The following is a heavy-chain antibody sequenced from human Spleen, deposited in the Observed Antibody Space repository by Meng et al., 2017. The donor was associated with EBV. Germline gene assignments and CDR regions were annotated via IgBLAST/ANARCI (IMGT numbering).Heavy chain of an antibody. V-gene: IGHV3-33*01. CDR3: ARGLKYFDY. CDR1: QFMFNVFV. J-gene: IGHJ4*02. CDR2: SWYDGSHK. Sequence: VDLVGAWVGWVQPGRSLIFSCAAFQFMFNVFVMHWVRQAPGKGLEWVAVSWYDGSHKYYADSVKGRFTISRDNSNNTLYLQMDSLRAEDTGVYYCARGLKYFDYWGQGTLVTVSS.